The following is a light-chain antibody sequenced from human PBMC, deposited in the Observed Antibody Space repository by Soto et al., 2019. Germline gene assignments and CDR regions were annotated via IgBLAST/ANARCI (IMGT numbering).Light chain of an antibody. CDR1: QGIRSY. CDR2: AAS. Sequence: IQLTQSPSSLSASVGDRVTITCRASQGIRSYLAWYQQKPGKAPNLLIYAASTLQSGVPSRFSGSGSGTDFTLTISSLQPEDFATYYCQQVDSYPITFGQGTRLEMK. J-gene: IGKJ5*01. CDR3: QQVDSYPIT. V-gene: IGKV1-9*01.